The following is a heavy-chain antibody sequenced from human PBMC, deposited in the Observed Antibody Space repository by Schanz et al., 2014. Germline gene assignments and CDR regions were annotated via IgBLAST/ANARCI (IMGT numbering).Heavy chain of an antibody. V-gene: IGHV3-30*18. CDR3: AKVAPAATYLDS. CDR2: ISDDGSNH. CDR1: GFNFSSYG. Sequence: QVQLVESGGGVVQPGRSLRLSCAASGFNFSSYGMHWVRQAPGKGLEWVAVISDDGSNHYYPDSVKGRFTISRDNSMNTVYLQMNSLRSDDAAVYYCAKVAPAATYLDSWGLGTLVTVSS. J-gene: IGHJ4*02. D-gene: IGHD2-2*01.